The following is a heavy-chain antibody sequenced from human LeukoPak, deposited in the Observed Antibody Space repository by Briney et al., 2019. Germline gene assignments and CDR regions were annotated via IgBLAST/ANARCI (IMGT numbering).Heavy chain of an antibody. D-gene: IGHD3-10*01. CDR1: GYSFPDYY. V-gene: IGHV1-2*02. Sequence: ASVNVSYRASGYSFPDYYMHWVRQAPGQGLEWMGWIKPNSGGTRSAQKFQGRVTMTRDTSISTAYMELSSLRYDDTAVYYCATNILVRDIINWFDPWGQGTLVTVSS. CDR2: IKPNSGGT. J-gene: IGHJ5*02. CDR3: ATNILVRDIINWFDP.